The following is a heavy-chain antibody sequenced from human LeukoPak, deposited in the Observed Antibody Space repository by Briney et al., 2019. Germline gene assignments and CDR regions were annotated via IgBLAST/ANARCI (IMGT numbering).Heavy chain of an antibody. J-gene: IGHJ4*02. D-gene: IGHD1-26*01. Sequence: PSETLSLTCTVSGGSISSSSDYWGWIRQPPGKGLEWIGSIYYSGSTYYNPSLKSRVTISVDTSKNQFSLKLSSVTAADTAVYYCARHFPYNGSYYLTGYFDYWGQGTLVTVSS. CDR2: IYYSGST. V-gene: IGHV4-39*01. CDR1: GGSISSSSDY. CDR3: ARHFPYNGSYYLTGYFDY.